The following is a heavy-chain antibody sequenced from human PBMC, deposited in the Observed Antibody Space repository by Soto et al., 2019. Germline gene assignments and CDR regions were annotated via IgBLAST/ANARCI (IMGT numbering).Heavy chain of an antibody. Sequence: QVQLQESGPGLVKPSQTLSLTCSVSGGSISSGGYYWCWVRQHPGKGLEWVGYIDNSGSTNYYPFLKIRVIMSVDTSKNHFSLQLTSVTAADTAVYYCARRDIGYIHGPSHYYYVLDVWGQGTTVTVSS. CDR1: GGSISSGGYY. J-gene: IGHJ6*02. D-gene: IGHD5-18*01. V-gene: IGHV4-31*03. CDR2: IDNSGST. CDR3: ARRDIGYIHGPSHYYYVLDV.